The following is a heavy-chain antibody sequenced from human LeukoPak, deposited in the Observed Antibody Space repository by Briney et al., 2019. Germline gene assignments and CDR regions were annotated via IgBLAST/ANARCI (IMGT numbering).Heavy chain of an antibody. CDR2: IYYSGST. CDR3: ARHDSAAVAGAFDY. CDR1: GGSISSSSYY. J-gene: IGHJ4*02. D-gene: IGHD6-19*01. V-gene: IGHV4-39*01. Sequence: SETLSLTCTVSGGSISSSSYYWGWIRQPPGKVLEWIGSIYYSGSTYYNPSLKSRVTISVDTSKNQFSLKLSSVTAADTAVYYCARHDSAAVAGAFDYWGQGTLVTVSS.